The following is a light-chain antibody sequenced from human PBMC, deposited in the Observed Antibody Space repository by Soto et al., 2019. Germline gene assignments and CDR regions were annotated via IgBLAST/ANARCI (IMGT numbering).Light chain of an antibody. CDR2: GAS. CDR1: QSVSSSY. CDR3: QQYDYSPAYT. Sequence: EIVLTQSPGTLSLSPGERATLSCKASQSVSSSYLAWYQQKPGQAPGLLIYGASSRAAGIPDRFSGSGSGTGFTLTISRLEPEDFAVYYCQQYDYSPAYTFGPGTKVDVK. V-gene: IGKV3-20*01. J-gene: IGKJ3*01.